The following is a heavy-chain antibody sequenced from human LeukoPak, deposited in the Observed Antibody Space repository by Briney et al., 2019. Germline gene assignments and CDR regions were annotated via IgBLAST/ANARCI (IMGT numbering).Heavy chain of an antibody. Sequence: PGGSLRLSCAASGFTFSSYAMSWVRQAPGKGLEWVSAISGSGGSTYYADSVKGRFTISRDNSKNTLYLQMNSLRAEDTAVYYCAKDRRRGVNPRYFDYWGQGTLVTVSS. CDR1: GFTFSSYA. CDR2: ISGSGGST. V-gene: IGHV3-23*01. CDR3: AKDRRRGVNPRYFDY. D-gene: IGHD3-10*01. J-gene: IGHJ4*02.